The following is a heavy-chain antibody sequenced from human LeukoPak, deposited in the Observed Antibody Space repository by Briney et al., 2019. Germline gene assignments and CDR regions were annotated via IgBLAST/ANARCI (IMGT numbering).Heavy chain of an antibody. CDR2: ISSSSSYI. J-gene: IGHJ4*02. CDR3: ARVMFQYYDILTGSFDY. D-gene: IGHD3-9*01. CDR1: GFTFSSYS. V-gene: IGHV3-21*01. Sequence: GGSLRLSCAASGFTFSSYSMNWVRQAPGKGLEWVSSISSSSSYIYYADSVKGRFTISRDNAKNSLYLQMNSLRAEDTAVYYCARVMFQYYDILTGSFDYWGQGTLVTVSS.